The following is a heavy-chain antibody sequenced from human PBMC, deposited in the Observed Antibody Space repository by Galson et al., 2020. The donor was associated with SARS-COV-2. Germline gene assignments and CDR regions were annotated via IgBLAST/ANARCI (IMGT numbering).Heavy chain of an antibody. CDR3: ARDSCSSTSCFDS. CDR2: ISSSGSDS. Sequence: GGSLRLSCAASGFIFSDYYMGWIRQAPGKGLEWVSYISSSGSDSNYAGSVKGRFTISRDNAKNSLYLQMNGLRAEDTAVYYCARDSCSSTSCFDSWAQGTLVTVSS. V-gene: IGHV3-11*06. J-gene: IGHJ5*01. D-gene: IGHD2-2*01. CDR1: GFIFSDYY.